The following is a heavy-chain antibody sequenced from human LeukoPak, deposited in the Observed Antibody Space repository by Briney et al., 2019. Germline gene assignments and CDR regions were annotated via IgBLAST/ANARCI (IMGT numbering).Heavy chain of an antibody. CDR3: AREEVRSTGRFDN. D-gene: IGHD1-14*01. Sequence: ASVKVSCKASGYTFSDYSIHWVRQAPGQGLEWMGWIIPNSGGTHYAQNFQGRVSMTGDTSSSTAYMEVSRLRSDDTDVYYCAREEVRSTGRFDNWGPGTLVSVSS. CDR1: GYTFSDYS. J-gene: IGHJ4*02. CDR2: IIPNSGGT. V-gene: IGHV1-2*02.